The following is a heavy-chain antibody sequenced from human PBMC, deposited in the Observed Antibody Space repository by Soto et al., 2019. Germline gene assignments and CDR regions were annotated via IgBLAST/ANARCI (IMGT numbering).Heavy chain of an antibody. Sequence: QVQLSQFGAEVKKPGASVKVSCKASGYSFTNFHIHWVRQAPGQGLEWMGMIDPRGGITRDAQRLQGRITMTRDAATSTVYMEVRSLTSEDTAVYYCARDVIGQDNYETIGYYFDHWGQGTLVTVSS. CDR1: GYSFTNFH. CDR3: ARDVIGQDNYETIGYYFDH. V-gene: IGHV1-46*01. J-gene: IGHJ4*02. D-gene: IGHD3-22*01. CDR2: IDPRGGIT.